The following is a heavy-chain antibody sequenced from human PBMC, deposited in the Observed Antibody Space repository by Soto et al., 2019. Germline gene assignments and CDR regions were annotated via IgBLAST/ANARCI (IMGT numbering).Heavy chain of an antibody. CDR3: AKDWAPYSSSWYFCDY. D-gene: IGHD6-13*01. CDR2: ISYDGSNK. CDR1: GFTFSNYG. Sequence: GGSLRLSCAASGFTFSNYGIHWVRQAPGKGLEWVALISYDGSNKYYVDSVKGRFIISRDNSKNTLYLQMNSLRAEDTAVYYCAKDWAPYSSSWYFCDYWGQGTLVTVSS. V-gene: IGHV3-30*18. J-gene: IGHJ4*02.